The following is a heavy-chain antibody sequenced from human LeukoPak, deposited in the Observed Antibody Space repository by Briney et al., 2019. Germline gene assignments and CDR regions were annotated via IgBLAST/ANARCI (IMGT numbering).Heavy chain of an antibody. CDR1: GGSISSGGYY. CDR3: ARFDDYSNYWFDP. CDR2: IYYSGST. V-gene: IGHV4-31*03. Sequence: PSQTLSLTCTVSGGSISSGGYYWSWIRQHPGKGLEWIGYIYYSGSTYYNPSLKSRVTISVDTSKNQFSLKLSSVTTADTAVYYCARFDDYSNYWFDPWGQGTLVTVSS. D-gene: IGHD4-11*01. J-gene: IGHJ5*02.